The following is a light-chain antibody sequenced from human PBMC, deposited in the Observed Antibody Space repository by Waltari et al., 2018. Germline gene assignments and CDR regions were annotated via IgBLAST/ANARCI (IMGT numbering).Light chain of an antibody. V-gene: IGKV1-39*01. CDR3: QQTYSAART. Sequence: DIQMTQSPPSLSASVGDRVTITCRASQFVSKYLHWDEQKPGKAPRLLIYAASTLQTGVPSRFSGSGYGRDFTLTITSLQPEDIATYYCQQTYSAARTFGPGTRVEIK. CDR2: AAS. CDR1: QFVSKY. J-gene: IGKJ1*01.